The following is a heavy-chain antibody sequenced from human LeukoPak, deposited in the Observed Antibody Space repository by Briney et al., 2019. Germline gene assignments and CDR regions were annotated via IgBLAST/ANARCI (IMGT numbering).Heavy chain of an antibody. CDR2: IDPNNGGT. CDR3: ARDRETSGYYYMDV. J-gene: IGHJ6*03. CDR1: GYTFTGYY. V-gene: IGHV1-2*06. Sequence: GASVKVSCKASGYTFTGYYVHWVRQAPGQGLEWMGRIDPNNGGTNYAQKFQGRVTMTKDTSISTACTEVNSLRSDDTAVYYCARDRETSGYYYMDVWGKGTTVTVS. D-gene: IGHD5-24*01.